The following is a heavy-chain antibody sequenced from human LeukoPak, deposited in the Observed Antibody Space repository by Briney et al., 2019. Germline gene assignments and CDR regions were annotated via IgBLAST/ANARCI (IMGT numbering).Heavy chain of an antibody. CDR1: GFTFSSYG. CDR2: IRYDGSNK. D-gene: IGHD5-24*01. CDR3: ARNTILGWSSVGWLY. V-gene: IGHV3-30*02. J-gene: IGHJ4*02. Sequence: AGGSLRLSCAASGFTFSSYGMHWVRQAPGKGLEWVAFIRYDGSNKYYADSVKGRFTISRDNSKNTLYLQMNSLRAEDTAVYYCARNTILGWSSVGWLYWGQGTLVTVSS.